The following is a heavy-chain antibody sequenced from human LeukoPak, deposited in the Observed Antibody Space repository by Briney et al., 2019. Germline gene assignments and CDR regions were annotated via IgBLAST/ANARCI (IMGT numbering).Heavy chain of an antibody. CDR3: AKVVGYSSGWHQGYYYYMDV. V-gene: IGHV4-4*02. D-gene: IGHD6-19*01. J-gene: IGHJ6*03. Sequence: SETLSLTCAVSDGSISSSNWWSWVRQPPGKGLEWIGEIYPIGSTNYNPFLKSRVTISVDKSKNHFSLKLSSVTAADTAVYYCAKVVGYSSGWHQGYYYYMDVWGKGTTVIVSS. CDR1: DGSISSSNW. CDR2: IYPIGST.